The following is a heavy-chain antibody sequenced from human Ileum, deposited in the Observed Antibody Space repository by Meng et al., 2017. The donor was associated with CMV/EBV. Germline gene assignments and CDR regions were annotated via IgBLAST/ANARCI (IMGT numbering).Heavy chain of an antibody. V-gene: IGHV3-74*01. Sequence: GESLKISCAASGFTFSDYWMHWVRQAPGKGLVWVSRINNDGGNTVYADSAKGRFTFSRDNAKNTLYLQMNSLRAEDTAVYYCARGLYGPDYWGQGTLVTVSS. CDR1: GFTFSDYW. J-gene: IGHJ4*02. CDR2: INNDGGNT. CDR3: ARGLYGPDY. D-gene: IGHD4-17*01.